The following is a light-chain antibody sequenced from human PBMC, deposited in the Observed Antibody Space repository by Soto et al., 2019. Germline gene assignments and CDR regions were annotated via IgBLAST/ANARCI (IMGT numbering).Light chain of an antibody. Sequence: IVMTQSPATLSVSPGERATLSCRASQSVSSRLAWYQQKPGQAPRLLIYDASNRATGIPARFSGSGSGTDFTLTISSLEPEDFAVYYCQQRSNWPPWTFGQGTKVDIK. J-gene: IGKJ1*01. CDR1: QSVSSR. CDR2: DAS. CDR3: QQRSNWPPWT. V-gene: IGKV3-11*01.